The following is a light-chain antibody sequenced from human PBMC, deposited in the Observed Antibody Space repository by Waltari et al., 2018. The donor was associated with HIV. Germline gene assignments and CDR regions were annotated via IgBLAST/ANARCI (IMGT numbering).Light chain of an antibody. V-gene: IGLV2-14*01. CDR2: DVN. Sequence: QSALTQPASVSGSPGQSITISCTGTSSDIGGSNYVSWYQHHPGKAPKLMIFDVNHRPSGISNRFSGSKSGYTASLTISGLRTEDEADYFCSSKSSISTLGVFGCGTTLTVL. CDR1: SSDIGGSNY. J-gene: IGLJ1*01. CDR3: SSKSSISTLGV.